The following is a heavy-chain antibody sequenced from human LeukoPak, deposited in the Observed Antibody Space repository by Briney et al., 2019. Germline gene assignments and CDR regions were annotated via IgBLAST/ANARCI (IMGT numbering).Heavy chain of an antibody. V-gene: IGHV1-69*05. J-gene: IGHJ4*02. D-gene: IGHD4-17*01. CDR1: GCTFSSYA. CDR2: IISIFGTA. CDR3: AIVVVYGDYGGDH. Sequence: SVKVSCKASGCTFSSYAISWVRQAPGQGLEWMGRIISIFGTADYAQKFQGRVTITTDESTSTAYMELSSLRSEDTAVYFCAIVVVYGDYGGDHWGKETLVTLPT.